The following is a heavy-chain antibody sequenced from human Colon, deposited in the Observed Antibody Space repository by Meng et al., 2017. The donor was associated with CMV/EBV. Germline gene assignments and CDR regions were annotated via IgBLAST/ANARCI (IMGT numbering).Heavy chain of an antibody. CDR2: VYYSGSA. Sequence: SCTVSGDSVRSHYWSWIRQPPGKGLEWMGYVYYSGSATYSPSLRSRITISVDTSKNQFSLNLRSVTAADTAMYFCARGIGHASNNSHDYWGQGTLVTVSS. J-gene: IGHJ4*02. D-gene: IGHD1-1*01. V-gene: IGHV4-59*02. CDR1: GDSVRSHY. CDR3: ARGIGHASNNSHDY.